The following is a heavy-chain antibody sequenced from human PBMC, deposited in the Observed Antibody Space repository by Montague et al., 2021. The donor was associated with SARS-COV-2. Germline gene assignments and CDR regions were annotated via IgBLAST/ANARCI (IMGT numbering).Heavy chain of an antibody. V-gene: IGHV3-7*05. CDR1: GFTFSSYW. D-gene: IGHD6-13*01. CDR2: IKQDGSEK. CDR3: ARVRVRSSSWFPDYYYMDV. J-gene: IGHJ6*03. Sequence: SLRLSCAASGFTFSSYWMSWVRQAPGKGLEWVANIKQDGSEKYYVDSVKGRFTISRDNAKNSLYLQMNSLRAEDTAVYHCARVRVRSSSWFPDYYYMDVWGKGTTVTVPS.